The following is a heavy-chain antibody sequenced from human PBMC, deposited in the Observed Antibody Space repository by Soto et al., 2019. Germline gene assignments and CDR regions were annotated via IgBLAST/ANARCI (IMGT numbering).Heavy chain of an antibody. D-gene: IGHD1-26*01. V-gene: IGHV4-61*08. CDR1: GGSISSGDYY. CDR3: ARVLGVGAKAFDI. J-gene: IGHJ3*02. CDR2: IYYSGST. Sequence: ASETLSLTCTVSGGSISSGDYYWSWIRQPPGKGLEWIGYIYYSGSTNYNPSLKSRVTISVDTSKNQFSLKLSSVTAADTAVYYCARVLGVGAKAFDIWGQGTMVTVSS.